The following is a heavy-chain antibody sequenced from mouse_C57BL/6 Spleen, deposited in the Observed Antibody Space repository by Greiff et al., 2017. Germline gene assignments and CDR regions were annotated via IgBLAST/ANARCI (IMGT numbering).Heavy chain of an antibody. D-gene: IGHD1-3*01. V-gene: IGHV1-52*01. CDR2: IDPSDSET. CDR3: ARELYSAYAMDY. Sequence: VKLQQPGAELVRPGSSVKLSCKASGYTFTSYWMHWVKQRPIQGLEWIGNIDPSDSETHYNQKFKDKATLTVDKSSSTAYMQLSSLTSEDSAVYYCARELYSAYAMDYWGQGTSVTGSS. CDR1: GYTFTSYW. J-gene: IGHJ4*01.